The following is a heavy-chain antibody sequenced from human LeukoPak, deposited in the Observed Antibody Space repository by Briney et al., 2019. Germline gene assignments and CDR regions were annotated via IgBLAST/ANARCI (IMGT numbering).Heavy chain of an antibody. V-gene: IGHV3-9*01. CDR3: AKGSSWTYFDY. CDR2: ISWNSGSI. CDR1: GFTFDDYA. D-gene: IGHD6-13*01. Sequence: GGSLRLSCAASGFTFDDYAMHWVRQAPGKGLEWVSGISWNSGSIGYADSVKGRFTISRDNAKNSLYLQMNSLRAEDTALYYCAKGSSWTYFDYWGQGTLVTVSS. J-gene: IGHJ4*02.